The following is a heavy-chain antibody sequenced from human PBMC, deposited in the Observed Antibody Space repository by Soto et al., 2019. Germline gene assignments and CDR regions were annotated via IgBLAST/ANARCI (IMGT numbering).Heavy chain of an antibody. D-gene: IGHD5-18*01. Sequence: SETLSLTCNVSGGPINSPDYYWSWIRQSPGKGLEWIGYLYFNGGTQYNPSLRTPVTISVDTSKNQFSLKLSSVTAADTAVYYCARDAGGYSYGETYYGMDVWGQGTTVTVSS. V-gene: IGHV4-30-4*01. CDR2: LYFNGGT. CDR3: ARDAGGYSYGETYYGMDV. CDR1: GGPINSPDYY. J-gene: IGHJ6*02.